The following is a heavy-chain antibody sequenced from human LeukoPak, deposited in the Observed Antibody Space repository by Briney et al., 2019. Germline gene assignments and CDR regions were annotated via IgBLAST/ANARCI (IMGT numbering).Heavy chain of an antibody. CDR1: GYTFINYG. CDR2: ISAYNGNT. V-gene: IGHV1-18*01. CDR3: ARDLDQYNGRFGGFGHDF. J-gene: IGHJ4*02. D-gene: IGHD3-10*01. Sequence: ASVKVSCKASGYTFINYGINWVRQAPGQGLEWMGWISAYNGNTNYAQSLQGRVTMTTDTSTSTVYMEMRSLTSDDTAVYYCARDLDQYNGRFGGFGHDFWGQGTLVTVSS.